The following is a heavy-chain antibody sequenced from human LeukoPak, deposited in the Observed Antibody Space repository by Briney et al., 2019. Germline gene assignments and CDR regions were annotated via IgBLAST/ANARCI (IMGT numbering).Heavy chain of an antibody. CDR2: IYRSGKT. Sequence: KPSETLSLTCAVSSYSINTDYYWVWIRPPPEKGLEWIGSIYRSGKTYYNPSLKSRVTISLDMSKNQFSLKLNSVIAADTAVYYCARGGSGTNYYYMDVWGKGTTVTVSS. J-gene: IGHJ6*03. D-gene: IGHD3-10*01. CDR1: SYSINTDYY. CDR3: ARGGSGTNYYYMDV. V-gene: IGHV4-38-2*01.